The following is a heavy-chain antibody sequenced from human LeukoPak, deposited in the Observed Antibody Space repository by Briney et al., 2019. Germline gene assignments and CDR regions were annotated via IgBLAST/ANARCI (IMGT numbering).Heavy chain of an antibody. CDR3: AKDMGYDSSGPLDY. CDR1: GFTFDDYA. Sequence: PGGSLRLSCAASGFTFDDYAMHWVRQAPGKGLEWVSGISWNSGSIGYADSVKGRFTISRDNAKNSLYLQMNSLRAEDMALYYCAKDMGYDSSGPLDYWGQGTLVTVSP. V-gene: IGHV3-9*03. CDR2: ISWNSGSI. D-gene: IGHD3-22*01. J-gene: IGHJ4*02.